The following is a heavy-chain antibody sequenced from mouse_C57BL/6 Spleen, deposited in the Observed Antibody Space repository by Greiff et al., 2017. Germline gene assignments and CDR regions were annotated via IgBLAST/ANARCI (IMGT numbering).Heavy chain of an antibody. CDR2: INPNNGGT. CDR1: GYTFTDYN. CDR3: ARRYYDYDGYYYAMDY. J-gene: IGHJ4*01. V-gene: IGHV1-18*01. D-gene: IGHD2-4*01. Sequence: EVQLQQSGPELVKPGASVKIPCKASGYTFTDYNMDWVKQSHGKSLEWIGDINPNNGGTIYNQKFKGKATLTVDKSSSTAYMELRSLTSEDTAVYYCARRYYDYDGYYYAMDYWGQGTSVTGSS.